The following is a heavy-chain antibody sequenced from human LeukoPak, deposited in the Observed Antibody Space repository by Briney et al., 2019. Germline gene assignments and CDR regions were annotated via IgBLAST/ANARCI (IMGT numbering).Heavy chain of an antibody. V-gene: IGHV4-4*07. D-gene: IGHD2-15*01. CDR1: GGSISTYY. CDR2: IYISGGT. J-gene: IGHJ4*02. CDR3: ARALNPLPGTYYFDY. Sequence: PSETLSLTCTVSGGSISTYYWSWIRQPAGKGLEWIGRIYISGGTNYNSSLQSRVTMSVDTSKNQFSLKLSSVTAADTAVYYCARALNPLPGTYYFDYWGQGTLATVSS.